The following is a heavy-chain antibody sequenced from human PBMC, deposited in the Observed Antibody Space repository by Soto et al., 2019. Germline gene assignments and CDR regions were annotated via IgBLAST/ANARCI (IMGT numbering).Heavy chain of an antibody. J-gene: IGHJ4*02. CDR3: ARGIDYIDC. CDR2: IRSSSSTL. V-gene: IGHV3-48*01. Sequence: GGSLRLSCAASGFTFSSYTMNWVRQAPGKGLEWVSYIRSSSSTLYYADSVKGRFTISRDNAKNSLYLQMNSLRAEDTAVYYCARGIDYIDCWGQGTLVTVSS. D-gene: IGHD3-3*02. CDR1: GFTFSSYT.